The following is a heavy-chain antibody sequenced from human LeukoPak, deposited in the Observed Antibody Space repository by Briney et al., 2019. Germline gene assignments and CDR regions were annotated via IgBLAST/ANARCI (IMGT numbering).Heavy chain of an antibody. D-gene: IGHD3-22*01. J-gene: IGHJ6*03. Sequence: SVKVSCKASGGTFSSYAISWVRQAPGQGLEWMGGIIPIFGTANYAQKFQGRVTITADESTSTAYMELSSLRSEDTAVYYCARVLHYDSSGYYYSYYYYMDVWGKGTTVTVSS. CDR3: ARVLHYDSSGYYYSYYYYMDV. CDR1: GGTFSSYA. CDR2: IIPIFGTA. V-gene: IGHV1-69*13.